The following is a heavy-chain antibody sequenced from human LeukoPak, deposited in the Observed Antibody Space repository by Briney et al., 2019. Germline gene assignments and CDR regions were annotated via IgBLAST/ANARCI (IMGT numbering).Heavy chain of an antibody. Sequence: ASVKVSCKVSGYSLTELSMHWVRQAPGQRLEWMGWINAGNGNTKYSQEFQGRVTITRDTSASTAYMELSSLRSEDMAVYYCARSVAAAGMGGFDYWGQGTLVTVSS. CDR3: ARSVAAAGMGGFDY. D-gene: IGHD6-13*01. CDR1: GYSLTELS. CDR2: INAGNGNT. V-gene: IGHV1-3*03. J-gene: IGHJ4*02.